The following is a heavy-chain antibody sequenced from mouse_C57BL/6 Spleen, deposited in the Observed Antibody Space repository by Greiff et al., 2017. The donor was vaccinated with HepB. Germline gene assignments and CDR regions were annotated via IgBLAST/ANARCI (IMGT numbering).Heavy chain of an antibody. V-gene: IGHV1-18*01. CDR3: ARDGNFAWFAY. CDR1: GYTFTDYN. Sequence: VHVKQSGPELVKPGASVKIPCKASGYTFTDYNMDWVKQSHGKSLEWIGDINPNNGGTIYNQKFKGKATLTVDKSSSTAYMELRSLTSEDTAVYYCARDGNFAWFAYWGQGTLVTVSA. CDR2: INPNNGGT. J-gene: IGHJ3*01. D-gene: IGHD2-1*01.